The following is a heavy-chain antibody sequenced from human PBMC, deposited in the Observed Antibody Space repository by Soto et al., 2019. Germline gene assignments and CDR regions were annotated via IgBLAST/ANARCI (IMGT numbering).Heavy chain of an antibody. Sequence: GASVKVSCKASGYTFTSYGISWVRQAPGQGLEWMGWISAYNGNTNYAQKLQGRVTMTTDTSTSTAYMELRSLRSDDTAVYYCARDRPPEKYYDILTGRTDGFDPWGQGTLVTVSS. D-gene: IGHD3-9*01. V-gene: IGHV1-18*01. CDR2: ISAYNGNT. J-gene: IGHJ5*02. CDR1: GYTFTSYG. CDR3: ARDRPPEKYYDILTGRTDGFDP.